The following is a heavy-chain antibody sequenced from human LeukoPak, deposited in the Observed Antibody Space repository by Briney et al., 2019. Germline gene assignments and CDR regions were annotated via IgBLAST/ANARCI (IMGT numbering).Heavy chain of an antibody. CDR2: IYYSGST. D-gene: IGHD3-3*01. CDR3: GRLFYDFWSCHYYYYMDV. CDR1: GGSIRSTIYY. Sequence: PSETLSLTRTVSGGSIRSTIYYGGWIRQPPGKGLEWIGSIYYSGSTYYNPSLKSRVTISVYTSKNQLSLKLSSVTAADTAVYYCGRLFYDFWSCHYYYYMDVWGKGTTVTVSS. V-gene: IGHV4-39*01. J-gene: IGHJ6*03.